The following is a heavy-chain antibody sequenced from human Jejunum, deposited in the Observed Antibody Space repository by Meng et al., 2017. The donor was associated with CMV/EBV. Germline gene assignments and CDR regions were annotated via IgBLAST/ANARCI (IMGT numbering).Heavy chain of an antibody. V-gene: IGHV3-23*01. CDR1: GFNLKAYG. CDR3: AKDGSRSSSWQRFDS. J-gene: IGHJ4*02. Sequence: GFNLKAYGMSWVRQAPGRGLEWVAGFGGVGGATFYADSVEGRFSVSRDNSMNALYLEMNSLRAEDTAVYYCAKDGSRSSSWQRFDSWGQGTLVTVSS. CDR2: FGGVGGAT. D-gene: IGHD6-13*01.